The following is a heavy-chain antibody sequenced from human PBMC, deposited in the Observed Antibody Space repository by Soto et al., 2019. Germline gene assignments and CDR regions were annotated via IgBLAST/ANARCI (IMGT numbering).Heavy chain of an antibody. CDR2: ISYDGSNK. CDR3: ARDGGVIDMVRGVSRVYYGMDV. Sequence: GGSLRLSCAASGFTFSSYAMHWVRQAPGKGLEWVAVISYDGSNKYYADSVKGRFTISRDNSKNTLYLQMNSLRAEDTAVYYCARDGGVIDMVRGVSRVYYGMDVWGQGTTVTVSS. V-gene: IGHV3-30-3*01. CDR1: GFTFSSYA. J-gene: IGHJ6*02. D-gene: IGHD3-10*01.